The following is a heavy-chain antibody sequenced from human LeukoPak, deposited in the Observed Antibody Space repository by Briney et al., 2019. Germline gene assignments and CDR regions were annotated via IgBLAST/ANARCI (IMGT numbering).Heavy chain of an antibody. V-gene: IGHV4-61*02. Sequence: SETLSLTCTVSGVSISSGSYYWSWIRQPAGKGLEWIGRIYTSGSTNYNPSLKSRVTISVDTSKNQFSLKLSSVTAADTAVYYCARSPPRLDFDYWGQGTLVTVSS. CDR1: GVSISSGSYY. CDR3: ARSPPRLDFDY. CDR2: IYTSGST. J-gene: IGHJ4*02.